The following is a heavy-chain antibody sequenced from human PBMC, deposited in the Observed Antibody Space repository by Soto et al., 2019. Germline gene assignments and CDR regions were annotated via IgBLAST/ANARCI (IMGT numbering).Heavy chain of an antibody. D-gene: IGHD3-22*01. CDR3: ARRGYDTSGFYFFFDY. CDR2: IHYSGST. V-gene: IGHV4-31*03. J-gene: IGHJ4*02. Sequence: QVQLQESGPGLVQPSQTLSLTCCVSRGSISNDGYFWSWIRQRPGEGLEWIGYIHYSGSTFYNPSLESRVTMSVDTSKNQFSLNLISVTAADTAVYYCARRGYDTSGFYFFFDYWGQGILVTVSS. CDR1: RGSISNDGYF.